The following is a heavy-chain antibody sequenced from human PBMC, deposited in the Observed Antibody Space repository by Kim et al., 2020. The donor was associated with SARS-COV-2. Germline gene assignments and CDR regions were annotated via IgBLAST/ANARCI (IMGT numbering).Heavy chain of an antibody. D-gene: IGHD3-10*01. CDR1: GGSFSGYY. Sequence: SETLSLTCAVYGGSFSGYYWSWIRQPPGKGLEWIGEINHSGSTNYNPSLKSRVTISVDTSKNQFSLKLSSVTAADTAVYYCARDHAAMVRGVIKNYYYYYGMDVWGQGTTVTVSS. J-gene: IGHJ6*02. V-gene: IGHV4-34*01. CDR2: INHSGST. CDR3: ARDHAAMVRGVIKNYYYYYGMDV.